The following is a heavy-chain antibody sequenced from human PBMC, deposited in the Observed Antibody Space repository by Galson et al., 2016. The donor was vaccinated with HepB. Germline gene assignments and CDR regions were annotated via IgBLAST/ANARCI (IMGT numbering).Heavy chain of an antibody. CDR1: GFTFSAYW. Sequence: SLRLSCAASGFTFSAYWMTWVRQAPGKGLEWVANIKQDERETYYGDSVKGRFTISRDNAKNSLYLQMNSLRAEDTAVYYCARVPTYYYNSGSYNNWFDPWGQGTLVTVSS. V-gene: IGHV3-7*01. CDR3: ARVPTYYYNSGSYNNWFDP. CDR2: IKQDERET. D-gene: IGHD3-10*01. J-gene: IGHJ5*02.